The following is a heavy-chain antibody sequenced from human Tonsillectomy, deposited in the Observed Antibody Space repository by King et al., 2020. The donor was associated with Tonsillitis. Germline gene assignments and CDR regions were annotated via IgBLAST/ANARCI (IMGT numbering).Heavy chain of an antibody. V-gene: IGHV4-30-4*07. Sequence: QLQESGPGLVKPSQTLSLTCAVSGGSISSGDFSWSWIRQPPGKGLEWIGYMYYSGSTYYNPSLKSRVSMSIDTSKNQFSLRLSSVTAADTAVYYCARGYCANVICLDAFDIWGQGTMVTVSS. CDR2: MYYSGST. CDR3: ARGYCANVICLDAFDI. CDR1: GGSISSGDFS. D-gene: IGHD2-8*01. J-gene: IGHJ3*02.